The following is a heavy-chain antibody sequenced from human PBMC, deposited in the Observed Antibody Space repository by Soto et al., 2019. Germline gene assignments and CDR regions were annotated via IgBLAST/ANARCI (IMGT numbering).Heavy chain of an antibody. CDR1: GFTLCFYA. V-gene: IGHV3-64D*06. CDR3: VKGEYYYDSSGYYPFDY. J-gene: IGHJ4*02. D-gene: IGHD3-22*01. Sequence: GVSLKLSCSASGFTLCFYAMHWDRQAPGKGLEYVSSISTNGGSTDYADSVKGRFTISRDNSKNTVYLQMSSLRVEDTAVYYCVKGEYYYDSSGYYPFDYWGQGT. CDR2: ISTNGGST.